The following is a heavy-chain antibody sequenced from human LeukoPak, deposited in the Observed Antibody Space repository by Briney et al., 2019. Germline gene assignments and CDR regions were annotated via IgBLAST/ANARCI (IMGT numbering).Heavy chain of an antibody. J-gene: IGHJ6*03. CDR3: ARGLALPGYYYYMDV. Sequence: PSETLSLTCTVSGGSISSYYWSWIRQPAGKGLEWIGRIYTSGSANYNPSLKSRVTMSVDTSKNQFSLKLSSVTAADTAVYYCARGLALPGYYYYMDVWGKGTTVTVSS. CDR1: GGSISSYY. CDR2: IYTSGSA. V-gene: IGHV4-4*07. D-gene: IGHD3-16*01.